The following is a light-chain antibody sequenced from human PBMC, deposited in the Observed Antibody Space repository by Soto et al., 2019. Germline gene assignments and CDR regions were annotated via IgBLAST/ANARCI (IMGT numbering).Light chain of an antibody. CDR1: QSISSPY. J-gene: IGKJ1*01. V-gene: IGKV3-20*01. CDR3: QPYDTWR. Sequence: GERATLSCRGSQSISSPYWLAWYQQKPGKAPRLLIDGASNRATDIPDRFSGSGCGTDFTLTISILEPDEFAVYYCQPYDTWRSGQGT. CDR2: GAS.